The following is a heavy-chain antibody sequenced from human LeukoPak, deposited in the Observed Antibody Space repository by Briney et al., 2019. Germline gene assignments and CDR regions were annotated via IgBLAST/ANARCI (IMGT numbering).Heavy chain of an antibody. CDR1: GFTFSSYS. CDR2: ISSSSSTI. CDR3: ARSITTIVVVPFNY. D-gene: IGHD3-22*01. J-gene: IGHJ4*02. V-gene: IGHV3-48*01. Sequence: GGSLRLSCAASGFTFSSYSMNWVRQAPGKGLEWVSYISSSSSTIYYADSVKGRFTISRDNAKNSLYLQMNSLRAEDTAVYYCARSITTIVVVPFNYWGQGTLVTVSS.